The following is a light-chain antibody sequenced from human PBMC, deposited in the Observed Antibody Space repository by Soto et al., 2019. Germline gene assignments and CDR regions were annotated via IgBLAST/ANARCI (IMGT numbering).Light chain of an antibody. Sequence: QSVLTQPASVSGSPGQSITISCTGTSSDVGGYKYVYWYQQHPGRAHKLMIYDIRNRPSGVSNRFSGSKSGNTASLTISGLQAQDEADYYCNSYTSSSTRVFGTGTKLTVL. J-gene: IGLJ1*01. CDR2: DIR. V-gene: IGLV2-14*03. CDR3: NSYTSSSTRV. CDR1: SSDVGGYKY.